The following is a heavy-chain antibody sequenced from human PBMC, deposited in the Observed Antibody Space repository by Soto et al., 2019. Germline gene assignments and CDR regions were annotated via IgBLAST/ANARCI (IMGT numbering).Heavy chain of an antibody. Sequence: LRLSCAASGFTFSSSWMNWVRQAPGKGLEWVADIKEDGSEKYYVDSLKGRFTISRDNAKNSLYLQMNSLRAEDTAVYYCARGDYYDRRFDSWGQGTLVTVSS. CDR1: GFTFSSSW. J-gene: IGHJ4*02. CDR2: IKEDGSEK. D-gene: IGHD3-22*01. V-gene: IGHV3-7*03. CDR3: ARGDYYDRRFDS.